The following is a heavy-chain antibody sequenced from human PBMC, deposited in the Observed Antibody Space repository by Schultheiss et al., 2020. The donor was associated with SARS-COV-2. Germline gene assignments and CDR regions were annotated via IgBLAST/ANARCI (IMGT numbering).Heavy chain of an antibody. CDR3: ARDSYDHFDY. CDR2: IYTSGST. Sequence: LRLSCTVSGGSISSGSYYWSWIRQPAGKGLEWIGRIYTSGSTYYNPSLKSRVTISVDTSKNQFSLKLSSVTAADTAVYYCARDSYDHFDYWGQGTLVTVSS. D-gene: IGHD5-18*01. V-gene: IGHV4-61*02. J-gene: IGHJ4*02. CDR1: GGSISSGSYY.